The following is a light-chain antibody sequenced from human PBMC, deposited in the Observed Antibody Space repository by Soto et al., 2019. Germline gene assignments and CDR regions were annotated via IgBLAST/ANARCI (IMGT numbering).Light chain of an antibody. CDR1: TLANTF. J-gene: IGLJ2*01. Sequence: SYELTQPPSVSVSPGQTAIITCFGHTLANTFAYWYQQKSGQSPVLVIYQNTNRPSGIPERFSGSNSGNTATLTISETQALDEADYFCQAWDSTTGVVFGGGTKLTVL. V-gene: IGLV3-1*01. CDR3: QAWDSTTGVV. CDR2: QNT.